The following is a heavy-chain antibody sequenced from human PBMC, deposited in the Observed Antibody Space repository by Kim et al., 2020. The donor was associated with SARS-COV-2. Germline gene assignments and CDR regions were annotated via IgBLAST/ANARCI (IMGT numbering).Heavy chain of an antibody. Sequence: SVKVSCKASGGTFSSYAISWVRQAPGQGLEWMGGIIPIFGTANYAQKFQGRVTITADESTSTAYMELSSLRSEDTAVYYCATTTPENYYDSSGYPDYWGQGTLVTVSS. J-gene: IGHJ4*02. CDR2: IIPIFGTA. D-gene: IGHD3-22*01. CDR3: ATTTPENYYDSSGYPDY. CDR1: GGTFSSYA. V-gene: IGHV1-69*13.